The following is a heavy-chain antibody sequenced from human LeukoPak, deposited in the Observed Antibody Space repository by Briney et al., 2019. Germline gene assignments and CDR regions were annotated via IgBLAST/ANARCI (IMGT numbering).Heavy chain of an antibody. CDR1: GGSISSSNW. CDR2: IYHSGST. J-gene: IGHJ5*02. Sequence: PSETLSLTCAVSGGSISSSNWWSGVRQPPGKGLEWIGEIYHSGSTNYNPSLKRRVTISVDKSKNQFSLKLSSVTAADTAVYYCARDGGDYGSGSYRNWFDPWGQGTLVTVSS. CDR3: ARDGGDYGSGSYRNWFDP. D-gene: IGHD3-10*01. V-gene: IGHV4-4*02.